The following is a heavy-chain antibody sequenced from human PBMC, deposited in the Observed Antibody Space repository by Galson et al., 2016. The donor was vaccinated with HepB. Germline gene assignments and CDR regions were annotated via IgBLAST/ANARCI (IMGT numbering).Heavy chain of an antibody. V-gene: IGHV4-4*02. Sequence: SETLSLTCAVSGASINSSNWWPWVRQAPGKGLEWIGEIYHTGTSNNNPSLLSRFTMSIDNSRNHFSLNVNSVTAADTAVYYCARASVVPGAIMVFDSWGQGILVTVSS. CDR3: ARASVVPGAIMVFDS. D-gene: IGHD2-2*02. CDR2: IYHTGTS. J-gene: IGHJ5*01. CDR1: GASINSSNW.